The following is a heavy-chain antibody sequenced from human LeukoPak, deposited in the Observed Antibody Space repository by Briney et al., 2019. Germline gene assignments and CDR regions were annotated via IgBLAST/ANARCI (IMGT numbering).Heavy chain of an antibody. Sequence: GRSLRLSCAASGFTFSSYAMHWVRQAPGKGLEWVAVISYDGSNKYYADSVKGRFTISRDNSKNALYLQMNSLRAEDTAVYYCARNQDYGVYNSVGAFDIWGQGTMVTVSS. CDR2: ISYDGSNK. CDR3: ARNQDYGVYNSVGAFDI. J-gene: IGHJ3*02. D-gene: IGHD4-17*01. V-gene: IGHV3-30-3*01. CDR1: GFTFSSYA.